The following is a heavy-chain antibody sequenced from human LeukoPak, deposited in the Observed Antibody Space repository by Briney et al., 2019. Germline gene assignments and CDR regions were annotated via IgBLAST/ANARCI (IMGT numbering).Heavy chain of an antibody. V-gene: IGHV4-59*01. D-gene: IGHD4/OR15-4a*01. CDR3: ARDSSMVGITGDAFDI. Sequence: PSETLSLTCTVSGGSISSYYWSWIRQPPGKGLEWIGYIYYSGSTNYNPSLKSRVTISVDTSKNQFSLKLSSVTAADTAVYYCARDSSMVGITGDAFDIWDQGTMVTVSS. J-gene: IGHJ3*02. CDR1: GGSISSYY. CDR2: IYYSGST.